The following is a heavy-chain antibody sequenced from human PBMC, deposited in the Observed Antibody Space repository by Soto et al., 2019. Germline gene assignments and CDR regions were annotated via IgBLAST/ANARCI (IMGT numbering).Heavy chain of an antibody. CDR3: ARGNPFGVVIPSYSMDV. Sequence: QVQLVQSGAEVKKPGSSVKVSCKASGGTFSSYAISWVRQAPGQGLEWMGGIIPIFGTANYAQKFQGRVTITADESTSTAYMELSSLRSEDTAVYYCARGNPFGVVIPSYSMDVWGQGTTVTVSS. J-gene: IGHJ6*02. D-gene: IGHD3-3*01. CDR1: GGTFSSYA. V-gene: IGHV1-69*12. CDR2: IIPIFGTA.